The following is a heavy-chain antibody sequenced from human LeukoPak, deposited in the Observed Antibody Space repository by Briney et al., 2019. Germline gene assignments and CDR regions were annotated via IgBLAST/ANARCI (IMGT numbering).Heavy chain of an antibody. CDR1: GFAFSNYA. V-gene: IGHV3-30*14. J-gene: IGHJ6*03. CDR3: AKGPTHQSPYYYYHYMDV. Sequence: GGSLRLSCAASGFAFSNYAIHWVRQAPGKGLEWVAVISYDGRNKYYADSVKGRFTISRDNSKNTLYFEMNSLRAEDTAVHYCAKGPTHQSPYYYYHYMDVWGKGTTVTVSS. CDR2: ISYDGRNK. D-gene: IGHD2-2*01.